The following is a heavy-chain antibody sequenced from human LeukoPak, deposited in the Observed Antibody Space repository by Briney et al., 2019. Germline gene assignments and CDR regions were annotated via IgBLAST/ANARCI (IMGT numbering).Heavy chain of an antibody. J-gene: IGHJ3*02. Sequence: SETLSLTCTVSGGSISSYYWSWIRQPPGKGLEWIGYIYYSGSTNYNPSLKSRVTTSVDTSKNQFSLKLSSVTAADTAVYYCARYSLAAPDAFDIWGQGTMVTVSS. CDR2: IYYSGST. D-gene: IGHD6-13*01. V-gene: IGHV4-59*08. CDR3: ARYSLAAPDAFDI. CDR1: GGSISSYY.